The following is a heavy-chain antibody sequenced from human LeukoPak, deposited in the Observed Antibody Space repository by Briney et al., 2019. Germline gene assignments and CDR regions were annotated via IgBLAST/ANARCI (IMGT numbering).Heavy chain of an antibody. Sequence: PSETLSLTCTVSGGSISSGSYYWSWIRQPAGKGLEWIGRIYTSGSTNYNPSLKSRVTISVDTSKNQFSLKLGSVTAADTAVYYCARDGNWNYDYWGQGTLVTVSS. CDR1: GGSISSGSYY. CDR2: IYTSGST. D-gene: IGHD1-1*01. CDR3: ARDGNWNYDY. V-gene: IGHV4-61*02. J-gene: IGHJ4*02.